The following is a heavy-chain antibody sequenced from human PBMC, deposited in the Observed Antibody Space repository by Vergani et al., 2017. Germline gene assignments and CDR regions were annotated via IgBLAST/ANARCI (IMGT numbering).Heavy chain of an antibody. CDR1: GFTFSSYA. Sequence: EVQLLESGGGLVQPGGSLRLSCAASGFTFSSYAMSWVRQAPGKGLEWVSSISSSSSYIYYADSVKGRFTISRDNAKNSLYLQMNSLRAEDTAVYYCASEPGGSSGWGQGTLVTVSS. D-gene: IGHD6-19*01. J-gene: IGHJ4*02. V-gene: IGHV3-21*01. CDR2: ISSSSSYI. CDR3: ASEPGGSSG.